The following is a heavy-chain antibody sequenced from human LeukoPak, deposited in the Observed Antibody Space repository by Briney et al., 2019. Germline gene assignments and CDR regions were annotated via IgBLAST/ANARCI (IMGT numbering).Heavy chain of an antibody. CDR2: IKQDGSEK. V-gene: IGHV3-7*01. J-gene: IGHJ6*03. CDR3: AREPGGIAAAGTPNYYGYMEV. Sequence: GGSLGPSCAASGFTFSSYWMSWVRQAPGKGLEWVANIKQDGSEKYYVDSVKGRFTISRDNAKNSLYLQMNSLRAEDTAVYYCAREPGGIAAAGTPNYYGYMEVWGQGTTVTVSS. CDR1: GFTFSSYW. D-gene: IGHD6-13*01.